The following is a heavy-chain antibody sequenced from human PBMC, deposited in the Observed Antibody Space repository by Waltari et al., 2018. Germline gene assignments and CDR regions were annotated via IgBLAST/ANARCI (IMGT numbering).Heavy chain of an antibody. D-gene: IGHD6-19*01. J-gene: IGHJ4*02. CDR2: IYHSGST. V-gene: IGHV4-38-2*01. Sequence: QVQLQESGPGLVKPSETLSLTCAVSGYSISSGYYWGWIRQPPGKGLEWIGSIYHSGSTYYNPSLKSRVTISVDTSKNQCSLKLSSVTAADTAVYYCARRTAVAGDFDYWGQGTLVTVSS. CDR1: GYSISSGYY. CDR3: ARRTAVAGDFDY.